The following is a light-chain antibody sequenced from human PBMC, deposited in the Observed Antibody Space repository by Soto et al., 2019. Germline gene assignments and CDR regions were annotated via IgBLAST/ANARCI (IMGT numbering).Light chain of an antibody. Sequence: VLTQSPVPLYLSPGERATLSCRASQSFRGLLAWYQQKPGQAPRLLIYGASRRATGVPARFSGSGSGTEFTLTISSLQSEDFAVYYCQHYNNGPRFGQGTKVDIK. CDR3: QHYNNGPR. CDR1: QSFRGL. CDR2: GAS. J-gene: IGKJ1*01. V-gene: IGKV3-15*01.